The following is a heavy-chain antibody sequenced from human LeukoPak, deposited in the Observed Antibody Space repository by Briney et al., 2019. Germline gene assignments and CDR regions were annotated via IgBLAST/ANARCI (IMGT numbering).Heavy chain of an antibody. Sequence: SETLSLTCTVSGDSISSTSYYWDWIRQPPGKGLEWIGGIYNSGTTYYNPSLKSRVTISVDTSKNQFSLKVSSVTAADTAVYYCASRVYGLGSFNYWGQGTLVTVSS. CDR2: IYNSGTT. D-gene: IGHD3-10*01. CDR1: GDSISSTSYY. V-gene: IGHV4-39*01. CDR3: ASRVYGLGSFNY. J-gene: IGHJ4*01.